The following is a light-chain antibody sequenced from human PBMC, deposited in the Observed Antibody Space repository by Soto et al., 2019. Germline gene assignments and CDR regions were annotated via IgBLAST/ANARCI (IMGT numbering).Light chain of an antibody. J-gene: IGLJ3*02. CDR1: SSNIGAGYV. V-gene: IGLV1-40*01. Sequence: QSALTQPPSVSGAPGQRVTISCTGSSSNIGAGYVVHWYQQLPGTAPKLLIYGNSNRPSGVPDRFSGSKSGTSASLAITGLQDEDEADYYCQSYDSSRSVWVFGGGTKLTVL. CDR2: GNS. CDR3: QSYDSSRSVWV.